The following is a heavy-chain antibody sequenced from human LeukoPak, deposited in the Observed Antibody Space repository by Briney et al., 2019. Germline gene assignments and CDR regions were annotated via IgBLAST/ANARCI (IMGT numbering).Heavy chain of an antibody. D-gene: IGHD3-16*01. CDR1: GFTFDDYA. CDR3: AKGWGYYFDY. V-gene: IGHV3-9*01. J-gene: IGHJ4*02. Sequence: GGSLRLSCAASGFTFDDYAMHWVRQAPGKGLEWVSGISWNSGSIGYADSVKGRFTISRDNAKNSLYLQMNSLRAEDTALYYCAKGWGYYFDYWGQGTLVTVSS. CDR2: ISWNSGSI.